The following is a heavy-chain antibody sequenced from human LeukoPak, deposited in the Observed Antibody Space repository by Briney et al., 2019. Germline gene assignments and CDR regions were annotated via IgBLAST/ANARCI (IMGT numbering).Heavy chain of an antibody. Sequence: WVRQPPGKGLEWIGSIYYSGSTYYNPSLKSRVTISVDTSKNQFSLKLSSVTAADTAVYYCARLGFLEWFNAFDIWGQGTMVTVSS. J-gene: IGHJ3*02. CDR3: ARLGFLEWFNAFDI. CDR2: IYYSGST. V-gene: IGHV4-39*01. D-gene: IGHD3-3*01.